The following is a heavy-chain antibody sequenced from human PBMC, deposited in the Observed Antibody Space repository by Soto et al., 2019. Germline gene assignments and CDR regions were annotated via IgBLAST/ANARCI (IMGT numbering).Heavy chain of an antibody. CDR1: GFTFSSYG. CDR3: PRAFSPGVAGRLFDF. J-gene: IGHJ4*02. V-gene: IGHV3-33*08. D-gene: IGHD6-19*01. CDR2: IWYDGSIK. Sequence: PGGSLRLSCVASGFTFSSYGMHWFRQAPGKGLERLAVIWYDGSIKYYADSVKGRFTISRDDSKNTLYLQMDSLRVEDSAIYYCPRAFSPGVAGRLFDFWGLGTPVTVSS.